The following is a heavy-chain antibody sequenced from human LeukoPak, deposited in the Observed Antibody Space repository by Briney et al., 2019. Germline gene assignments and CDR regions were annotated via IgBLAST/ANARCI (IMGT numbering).Heavy chain of an antibody. J-gene: IGHJ4*02. Sequence: GRSLRLSCAASGFTFSTYALHWVRQAPGKGLEWVTLMSYDGSIKYYVDSVEGRFTISRDNSKNTLYLQMDSLRPEDTAIYHCARSRLLATGTGGYFDYWGQGTLVTVSS. CDR1: GFTFSTYA. D-gene: IGHD1-1*01. V-gene: IGHV3-30-3*01. CDR2: MSYDGSIK. CDR3: ARSRLLATGTGGYFDY.